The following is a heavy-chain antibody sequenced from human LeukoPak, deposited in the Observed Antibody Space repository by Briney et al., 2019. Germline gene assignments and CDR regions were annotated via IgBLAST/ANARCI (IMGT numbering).Heavy chain of an antibody. CDR2: TYSKSKWYD. D-gene: IGHD6-19*01. CDR1: VDSVFMNIAG. Sequence: SQSLSLTCAMSVDSVFMNIAGWDWVRHSGSRGLGCLGMTYSKSKWYDDYAESMNGRITISPDTSKNQFSLHVYSVTPEDTAVYYCTRDVGTSGWYTFDYWGQGTLVTVSS. CDR3: TRDVGTSGWYTFDY. J-gene: IGHJ4*02. V-gene: IGHV6-1*01.